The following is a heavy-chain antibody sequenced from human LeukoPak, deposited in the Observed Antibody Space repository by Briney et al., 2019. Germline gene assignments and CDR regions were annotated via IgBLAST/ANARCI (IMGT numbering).Heavy chain of an antibody. V-gene: IGHV1-18*01. CDR1: GGTFSSYA. D-gene: IGHD5-24*01. CDR3: ARGDGYNYWFDP. Sequence: ASVKVSCKASGGTFSSYAISWVRQAPGQGLEWMGWISAYNGNTNYAQKLQGRVTMTTDTSTSTAYMELRSLRSDDTAVYYCARGDGYNYWFDPWGQGTLVTVSS. J-gene: IGHJ5*02. CDR2: ISAYNGNT.